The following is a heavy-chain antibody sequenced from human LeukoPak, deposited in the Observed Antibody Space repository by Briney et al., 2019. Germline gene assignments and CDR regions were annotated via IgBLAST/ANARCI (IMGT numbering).Heavy chain of an antibody. J-gene: IGHJ4*02. Sequence: GGSLRLSCAASGFTFDDYAMQWVRQAPGRGLEWGSGISWDNGRKGYADSVRGRFTISRDNGRNALYLQMNSLRAEDTALYYCVKDMSSYYDATGDYPLDYWGQGTLVTVSS. V-gene: IGHV3-9*01. CDR1: GFTFDDYA. CDR2: ISWDNGRK. CDR3: VKDMSSYYDATGDYPLDY. D-gene: IGHD3-22*01.